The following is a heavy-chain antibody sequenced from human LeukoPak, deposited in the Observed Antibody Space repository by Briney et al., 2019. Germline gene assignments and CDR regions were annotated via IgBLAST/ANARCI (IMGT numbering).Heavy chain of an antibody. D-gene: IGHD3-16*01. V-gene: IGHV3-74*01. CDR2: IHSDGSST. J-gene: IGHJ4*02. CDR3: ARASNYGFDY. CDR1: GFTFSSYW. Sequence: GGSLRLSCAASGFTFSSYWMHWVRQAPGKGLVWVSRIHSDGSSTNYADSLKGRFTISRDNAKNTLYLQMNSLRAEDTAVYYCARASNYGFDYWGQGTLATVSS.